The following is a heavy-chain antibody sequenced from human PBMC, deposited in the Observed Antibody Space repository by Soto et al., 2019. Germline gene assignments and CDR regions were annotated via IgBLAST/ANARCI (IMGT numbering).Heavy chain of an antibody. CDR3: ARALHVEDYYYGMDV. Sequence: LXLTCTVSGGSISIYDWSWIRQPPGKGLEWIGYIYYSGSTNYNPSLKSRVTISVDTSKNQFSLKLSSVTAADTAVYYCARALHVEDYYYGMDVWGQGTTVTVSS. D-gene: IGHD1-1*01. V-gene: IGHV4-59*01. J-gene: IGHJ6*02. CDR2: IYYSGST. CDR1: GGSISIYD.